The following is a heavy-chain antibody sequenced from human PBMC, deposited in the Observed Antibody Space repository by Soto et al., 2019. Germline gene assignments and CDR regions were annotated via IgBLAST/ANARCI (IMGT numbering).Heavy chain of an antibody. J-gene: IGHJ6*02. CDR3: ARDQLGGYFDWLSPQDYGMDV. CDR1: GFTFSSYA. V-gene: IGHV3-64*01. Sequence: PGGSLRLSCAASGFTFSSYAMHWVRQAPGKGLEYVSAISSNGGSTYYANSVKGRFTISRDNSKNTLYLQMGSLRAEDMAVYYCARDQLGGYFDWLSPQDYGMDVWGQGTTVTVSS. D-gene: IGHD3-9*01. CDR2: ISSNGGST.